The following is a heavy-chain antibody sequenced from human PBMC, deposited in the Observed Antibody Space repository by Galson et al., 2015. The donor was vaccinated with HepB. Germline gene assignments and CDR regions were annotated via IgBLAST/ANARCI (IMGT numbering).Heavy chain of an antibody. CDR3: IRMADLSGYSSS. V-gene: IGHV3-73*01. CDR1: GFTFSGSA. D-gene: IGHD6-13*01. J-gene: IGHJ4*02. CDR2: IRTKASNYAT. Sequence: PLRLSCAASGFTFSGSAIHWVRQTSGKGLEWVGRIRTKASNYATAYAASLQGRFTISRDDSKNTAYLHMKSLKTEDTAVYYCIRMADLSGYSSSWGQGILVTVSS.